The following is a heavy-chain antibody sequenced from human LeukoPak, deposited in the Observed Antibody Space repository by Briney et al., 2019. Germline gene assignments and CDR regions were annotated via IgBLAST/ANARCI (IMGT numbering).Heavy chain of an antibody. CDR1: GYTFTSYD. D-gene: IGHD6-6*01. CDR2: MNPNSGNT. CDR3: ARHWGYSSSYYFDY. Sequence: ASVKVSCKASGYTFTSYDINWVRQATGQGLEWMGWMNPNSGNTGYAQKFQGRVTMTRNTSISTAYMELSSLRSEDTAVYYCARHWGYSSSYYFDYWGQGTLVTVSS. V-gene: IGHV1-8*01. J-gene: IGHJ4*02.